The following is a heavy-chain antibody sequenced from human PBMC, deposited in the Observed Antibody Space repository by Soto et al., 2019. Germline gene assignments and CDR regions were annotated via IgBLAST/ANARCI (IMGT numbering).Heavy chain of an antibody. CDR3: ARHTSGWHYYDY. J-gene: IGHJ4*02. CDR1: GFNFSDHY. V-gene: IGHV3-11*06. D-gene: IGHD6-19*01. CDR2: ISGSSRYT. Sequence: PGGSLRLSCAASGFNFSDHYMNWIRQAPRKGLEWVSYISGSSRYTNFADSVKGRFTISRDNAKNSLYLQMNSLRAEDTAVYHCARHTSGWHYYDYWGQGTPVTVSS.